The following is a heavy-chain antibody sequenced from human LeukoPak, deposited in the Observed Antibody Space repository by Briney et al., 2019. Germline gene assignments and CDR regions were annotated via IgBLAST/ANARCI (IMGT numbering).Heavy chain of an antibody. CDR1: GGTFSSYA. Sequence: SVTVSCKASGGTFSSYAISWVRQAPGQGLEWMGGIIPILGTANYAQKFQGRVTITADESTSTAYMELSSLRSEDTAVYYCTTMAMAAGPEKYYFDYWGQGTLVTVSS. CDR2: IIPILGTA. V-gene: IGHV1-69*13. D-gene: IGHD5-18*01. CDR3: TTMAMAAGPEKYYFDY. J-gene: IGHJ4*02.